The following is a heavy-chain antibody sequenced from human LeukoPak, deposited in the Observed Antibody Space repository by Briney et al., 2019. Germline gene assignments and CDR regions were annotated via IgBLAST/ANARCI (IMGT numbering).Heavy chain of an antibody. D-gene: IGHD5-18*01. CDR2: IKKDGSEK. J-gene: IGHJ4*02. CDR3: ARHLSGVTGYTYGRGIDY. CDR1: GFTFSSYW. Sequence: GGSLRLSCSASGFTFSSYWMSWVRQAPGKGLEWVANIKKDGSEKYYVDSVKGRFTISRDNAKKSLYLQMNSLRAEDTAVYYCARHLSGVTGYTYGRGIDYWGQGTLVTVSS. V-gene: IGHV3-7*01.